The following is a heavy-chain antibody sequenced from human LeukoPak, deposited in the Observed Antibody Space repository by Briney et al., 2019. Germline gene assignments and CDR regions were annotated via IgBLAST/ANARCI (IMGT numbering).Heavy chain of an antibody. Sequence: ASVKVSCKASGYTFTSYGISWVRQAPGQGLEWMGWISAYNGNTNYAQKLQGRVTMTTDTSTSTAYMELRSLRSDDTAVYYCARERDTAMAFYYYGMDVWGQGTTVTVSS. CDR3: ARERDTAMAFYYYGMDV. CDR2: ISAYNGNT. V-gene: IGHV1-18*01. D-gene: IGHD5-18*01. CDR1: GYTFTSYG. J-gene: IGHJ6*02.